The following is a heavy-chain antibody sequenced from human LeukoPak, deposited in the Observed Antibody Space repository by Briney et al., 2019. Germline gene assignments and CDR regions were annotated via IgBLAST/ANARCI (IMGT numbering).Heavy chain of an antibody. CDR2: IDYSGST. J-gene: IGHJ1*01. CDR1: GGSISSGAYY. D-gene: IGHD3-22*01. CDR3: ASFDSSGYNFQH. V-gene: IGHV4-30-4*01. Sequence: SQTLSLTCTVSGGSISSGAYYWSSIRQPPGKGLEWIGYIDYSGSTYYNPSLKSRGTISVDTSKNQFSLKLSSVTAADTAVDYCASFDSSGYNFQHWGQGTLVTVSS.